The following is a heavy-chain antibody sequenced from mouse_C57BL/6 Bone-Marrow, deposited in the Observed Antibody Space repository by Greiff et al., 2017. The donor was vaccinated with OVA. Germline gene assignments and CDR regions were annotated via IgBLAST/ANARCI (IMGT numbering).Heavy chain of an antibody. Sequence: EVKLQESGGGLVKPGGSLKLSCAASGFTFSSYAMSWVRQTPEKRLEWVATISAGGSYTYYPDNVKGRFTISRDNAKNNLYLQMSHLKSEDTAMYYCAREDYGNYVPYFDYWGQGTTLTVSS. D-gene: IGHD2-1*01. J-gene: IGHJ2*01. V-gene: IGHV5-4*01. CDR2: ISAGGSYT. CDR1: GFTFSSYA. CDR3: AREDYGNYVPYFDY.